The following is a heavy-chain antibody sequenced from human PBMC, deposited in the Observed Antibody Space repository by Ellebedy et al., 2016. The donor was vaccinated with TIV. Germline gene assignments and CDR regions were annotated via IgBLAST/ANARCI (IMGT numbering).Heavy chain of an antibody. D-gene: IGHD3-9*01. CDR3: ARRSQHFDWLLGAALDI. Sequence: GESLKISCAASGFTFTFSDAWMTWVRQAPGKGLEWVANIKQDGSEKYYVDSVKGRFTISRDNAKNSLYLQMSSLRVEETALYYCARRSQHFDWLLGAALDIWGQGAMVTVSS. CDR1: GFTFTFSDAW. J-gene: IGHJ3*02. CDR2: IKQDGSEK. V-gene: IGHV3-7*01.